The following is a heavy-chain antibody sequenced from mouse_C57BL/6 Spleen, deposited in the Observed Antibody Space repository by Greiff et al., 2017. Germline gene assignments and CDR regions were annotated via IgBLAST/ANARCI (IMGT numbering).Heavy chain of an antibody. J-gene: IGHJ4*01. D-gene: IGHD1-1*01. V-gene: IGHV10-1*01. CDR3: VATVHYYAMDY. Sequence: EVKVVESGGGLVQPKGSLKLSCAASGFSFNTYAMNWVRQAPGKGLEWVARIRSKSNNYATYYADSVKDRFTISRDDSESMLYLQMNNLKTEDTAMYYCVATVHYYAMDYWGQGTSVTVSS. CDR1: GFSFNTYA. CDR2: IRSKSNNYAT.